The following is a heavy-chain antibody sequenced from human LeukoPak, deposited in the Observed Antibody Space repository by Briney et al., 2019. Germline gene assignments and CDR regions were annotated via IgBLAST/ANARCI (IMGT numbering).Heavy chain of an antibody. D-gene: IGHD3-22*01. Sequence: SETLSLTCTVSGGSISSSPYYWGWIRQPPGKGLEWIGTIYYDGSTYYNPSLKSRLTISVDTSKNQFSLKLTSVTAADTAVYYCARPAGPGYYYYFDYWGQGTLVTVSS. CDR3: ARPAGPGYYYYFDY. V-gene: IGHV4-39*01. CDR2: IYYDGST. J-gene: IGHJ4*02. CDR1: GGSISSSPYY.